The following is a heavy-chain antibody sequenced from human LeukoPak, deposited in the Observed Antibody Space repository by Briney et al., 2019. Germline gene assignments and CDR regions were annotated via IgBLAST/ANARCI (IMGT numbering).Heavy chain of an antibody. CDR1: GFTFSDSY. J-gene: IGHJ4*02. Sequence: GGSLRLSCAASGFTFSDSYMSWIRQAPGKGLEWVSYISTSSTTIHYADSVKGRFTISRDNAKNSLYLQMNSLRAEDTAVYCCASGEYDRSGYDCDYWGQGTLVTASS. V-gene: IGHV3-11*04. D-gene: IGHD3-22*01. CDR3: ASGEYDRSGYDCDY. CDR2: ISTSSTTI.